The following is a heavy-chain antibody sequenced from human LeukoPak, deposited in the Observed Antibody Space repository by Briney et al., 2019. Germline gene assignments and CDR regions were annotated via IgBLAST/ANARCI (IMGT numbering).Heavy chain of an antibody. CDR2: IYASGST. CDR3: ARAYSGSYFDY. Sequence: PSETLSLTCTVSGGSITSGNYYWGWIRQPAGKGLEWIGRIYASGSTNYNPSLKSRVTISVDTSKNHFSLKLSSVTAADTAVYYCARAYSGSYFDYWGRGTLVTVSA. V-gene: IGHV4-61*02. CDR1: GGSITSGNYY. D-gene: IGHD1-26*01. J-gene: IGHJ4*02.